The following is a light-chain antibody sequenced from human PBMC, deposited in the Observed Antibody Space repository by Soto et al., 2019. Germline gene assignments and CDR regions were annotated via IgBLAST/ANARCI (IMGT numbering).Light chain of an antibody. CDR1: QSVSSSY. CDR2: GTS. J-gene: IGKJ4*01. Sequence: IVLTQSPGTLSLSPGERATLSCRASQSVSSSYLVWYQQRPGQPPRLLIYGTSNRAAGIPDRFSGSGSGTDFTLTIYRLEPEDSAVYYCQQYGTSALTFGGGTKVDIK. CDR3: QQYGTSALT. V-gene: IGKV3-20*01.